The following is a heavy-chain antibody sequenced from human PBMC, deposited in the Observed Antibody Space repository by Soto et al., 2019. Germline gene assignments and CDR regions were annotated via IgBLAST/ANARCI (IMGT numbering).Heavy chain of an antibody. V-gene: IGHV1-69*13. CDR3: AREGYIVATINYYYGMDV. Sequence: SVKVSCKASGGTFSSYAISWVRQAPGQGLERMGGIIPIFGTANYAQKFQGRVTITADESTSTAYMELSSLRSEDTAVYYCAREGYIVATINYYYGMDVWGQGTTVTVSS. D-gene: IGHD5-12*01. J-gene: IGHJ6*02. CDR2: IIPIFGTA. CDR1: GGTFSSYA.